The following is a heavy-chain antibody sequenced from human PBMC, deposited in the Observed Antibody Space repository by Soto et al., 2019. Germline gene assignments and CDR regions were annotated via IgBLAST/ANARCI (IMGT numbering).Heavy chain of an antibody. J-gene: IGHJ4*02. CDR1: GFTFSTYA. CDR3: ANDLRGRGDF. V-gene: IGHV3-23*01. Sequence: EVQLLESGGGLVQPGGSLRLSCAASGFTFSTYAMSWVRQAPGKGLEWISGISGGGGSTYYADSVKGRFTISRDNSKNTLYLQMYSLRAEDAAIYYCANDLRGRGDFWGQGTLVTVSS. CDR2: ISGGGGST. D-gene: IGHD3-10*01.